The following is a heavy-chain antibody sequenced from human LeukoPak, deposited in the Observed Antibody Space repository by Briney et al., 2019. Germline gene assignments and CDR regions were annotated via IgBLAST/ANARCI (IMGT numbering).Heavy chain of an antibody. Sequence: PGGSLRLSCAASGFTFSPCWVTGVRQAPGMGLEWVANMKEDGGEKFYVDSVRGRLTISRDNAKNSLYLQMNSLRVEDTGVYYCARVRTEWYIDLWGRGTLVTVST. D-gene: IGHD2-8*02. CDR1: GFTFSPCW. CDR3: ARVRTEWYIDL. V-gene: IGHV3-7*01. CDR2: MKEDGGEK. J-gene: IGHJ2*01.